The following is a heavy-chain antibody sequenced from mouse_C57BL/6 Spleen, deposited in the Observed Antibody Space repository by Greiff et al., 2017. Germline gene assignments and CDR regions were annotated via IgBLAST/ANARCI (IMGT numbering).Heavy chain of an antibody. J-gene: IGHJ2*01. CDR1: GFSLTSYG. V-gene: IGHV2-3*01. D-gene: IGHD2-5*01. CDR2: IWGDGST. CDR3: ADLYSNYGY. Sequence: VKLVESGPGLVAPSQSLSITCTVSGFSLTSYGLSWVRQPPGKGLDWLGVIWGDGSTHYHSALISRLGSSKDNYNSQVFLRLNKLQTNDTATYYCADLYSNYGYWGQGTTLTVSS.